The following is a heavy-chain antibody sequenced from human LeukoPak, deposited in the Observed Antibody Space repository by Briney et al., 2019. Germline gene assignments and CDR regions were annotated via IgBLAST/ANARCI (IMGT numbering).Heavy chain of an antibody. CDR2: IYYSGST. CDR1: RGSISSYY. D-gene: IGHD5-18*01. Sequence: SETLSLTCTVSRGSISSYYWSWIRQPPGKGLEWIGYIYYSGSTNYNPSLKSRVTISVDTSKNQFALKLSSVTAADTAVYYWARHADTATGDYWGQGTLVTVSS. CDR3: ARHADTATGDY. J-gene: IGHJ4*02. V-gene: IGHV4-59*08.